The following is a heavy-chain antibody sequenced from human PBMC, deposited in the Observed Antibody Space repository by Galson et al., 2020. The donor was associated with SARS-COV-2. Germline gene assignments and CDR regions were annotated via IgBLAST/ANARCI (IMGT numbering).Heavy chain of an antibody. CDR1: GCSISSGDYY. J-gene: IGHJ4*02. Sequence: SQTLSLTCTVSGCSISSGDYYWSWIRQPPGKGLEWIAFIYYSGSTYYNPSLKSRVAISVDTSKNQVSLKLTSVTTADTAVYYCARTDPPHYNFDYWGQGILVTVSS. CDR2: IYYSGST. V-gene: IGHV4-30-4*01. D-gene: IGHD4-4*01. CDR3: ARTDPPHYNFDY.